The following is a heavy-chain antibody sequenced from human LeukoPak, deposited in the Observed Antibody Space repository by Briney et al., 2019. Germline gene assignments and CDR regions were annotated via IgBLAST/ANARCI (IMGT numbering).Heavy chain of an antibody. CDR1: GDSVSSNSAA. Sequence: SQTLSLTCAISGDSVSSNSAAWNWIRQSPSRGLECLGRTYYRSKWYNDYAVSVKSRIAINPDTSKNQFSLQLNSVTPEDTAVYYCARARPHYDSSGYYDYWGQGTLVTVSS. J-gene: IGHJ4*02. CDR3: ARARPHYDSSGYYDY. CDR2: TYYRSKWYN. D-gene: IGHD3-22*01. V-gene: IGHV6-1*01.